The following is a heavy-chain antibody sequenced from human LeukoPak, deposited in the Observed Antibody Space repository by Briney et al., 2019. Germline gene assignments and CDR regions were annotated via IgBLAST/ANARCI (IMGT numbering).Heavy chain of an antibody. CDR2: IGGSGGTT. CDR3: ARDSRVTTYYYYGMDV. V-gene: IGHV3-23*01. D-gene: IGHD4-17*01. Sequence: GGSLRLSCAASGFTFTSYAMSWVRQAPGKGLEWVSSIGGSGGTTDYRDSVKGRFTSSRDNSKNTLYLQMNSLRAEDTAIYYCARDSRVTTYYYYGMDVWGQGTTVTVSS. CDR1: GFTFTSYA. J-gene: IGHJ6*02.